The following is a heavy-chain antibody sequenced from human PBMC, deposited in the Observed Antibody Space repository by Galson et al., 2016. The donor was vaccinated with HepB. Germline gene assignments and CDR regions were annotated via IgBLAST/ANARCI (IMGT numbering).Heavy chain of an antibody. CDR1: GGSINFYY. CDR2: IYYSGNT. D-gene: IGHD6-19*01. J-gene: IGHJ2*01. Sequence: SETLSLTCTVSGGSINFYYWSWIRQSPGKRLEWIGQIYYSGNTKCNPSLKSRVTISADTPKNQFSLNLTSVTAADTAVYYCARDRLAVAGWYFDLWGRGTLVTVSS. V-gene: IGHV4-59*12. CDR3: ARDRLAVAGWYFDL.